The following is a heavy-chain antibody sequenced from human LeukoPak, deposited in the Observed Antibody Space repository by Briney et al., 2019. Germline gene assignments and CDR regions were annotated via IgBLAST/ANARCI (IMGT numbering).Heavy chain of an antibody. CDR1: GFTFSSYA. D-gene: IGHD5-18*01. CDR3: AKGRYNYDY. V-gene: IGHV3-23*01. Sequence: PGGSLRLSCSASGFTFSSYALSWVRQAPGKGLEWVSAISGSGGSTYYADSVKGRFSISRDNSKNTLYLQMNSLRAEDTALYYCAKGRYNYDYWGQGTLVTVSS. CDR2: ISGSGGST. J-gene: IGHJ4*02.